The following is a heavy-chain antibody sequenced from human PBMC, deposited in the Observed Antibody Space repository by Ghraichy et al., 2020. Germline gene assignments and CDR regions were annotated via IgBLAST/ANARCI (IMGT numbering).Heavy chain of an antibody. J-gene: IGHJ4*02. Sequence: SETLSLTCTVSGGSISSYYWSWIRQPPGKGLEWIGYIYYSGSTNYNPSLKSRVTISVDTSKNQFSLKLSSVTAADTAVYYCARERDPAYSSGWIDYWGQGTLVTVSS. CDR3: ARERDPAYSSGWIDY. CDR2: IYYSGST. D-gene: IGHD6-19*01. V-gene: IGHV4-59*01. CDR1: GGSISSYY.